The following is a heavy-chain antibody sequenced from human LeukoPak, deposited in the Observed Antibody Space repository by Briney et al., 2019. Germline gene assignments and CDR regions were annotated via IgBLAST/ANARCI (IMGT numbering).Heavy chain of an antibody. J-gene: IGHJ3*02. D-gene: IGHD6-19*01. CDR3: ARDSGYSSGWYKAFDI. V-gene: IGHV3-53*01. CDR2: IYSGGST. CDR1: GFTVSSNY. Sequence: GGSLRLSCAASGFTVSSNYMSWVRQAPGKGLEWVSVIYSGGSTYYADSVKGRFTISRDNSKNTLYLQMNSLRAEDTAVYYCARDSGYSSGWYKAFDIWGQGTMVTVSS.